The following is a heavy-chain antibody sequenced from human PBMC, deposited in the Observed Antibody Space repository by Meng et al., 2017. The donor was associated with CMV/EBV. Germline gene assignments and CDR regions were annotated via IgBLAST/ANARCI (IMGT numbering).Heavy chain of an antibody. D-gene: IGHD4-17*01. V-gene: IGHV1-2*02. CDR1: GENFTDYK. CDR2: INPNSGDT. CDR3: TRDAHLTTVTPNWFDP. J-gene: IGHJ5*02. Sequence: PDLWELGASGKVSVKASGENFTDYKMHWVRQAPGQGLEWMGCINPNSGDTNYAQKFQGRVTMTRDTSISTAYMELSRLRSDDTAVYYCTRDAHLTTVTPNWFDPWGQGTLVTVSS.